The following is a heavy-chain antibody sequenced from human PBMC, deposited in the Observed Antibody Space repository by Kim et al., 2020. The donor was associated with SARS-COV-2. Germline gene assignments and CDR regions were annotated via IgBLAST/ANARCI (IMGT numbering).Heavy chain of an antibody. D-gene: IGHD3-9*01. CDR1: GFTFSSYA. CDR3: ARELLRYNFDY. CDR2: ISYDGSNE. J-gene: IGHJ4*02. Sequence: GRSLRLSCAASGFTFSSYAMHWVRQPPGKGLEWVAVISYDGSNEYFANSVKSRFTISRDNSKNTLYLQMNSLRAEDTAVYYCARELLRYNFDYWGQGTLVTVSS. V-gene: IGHV3-30*04.